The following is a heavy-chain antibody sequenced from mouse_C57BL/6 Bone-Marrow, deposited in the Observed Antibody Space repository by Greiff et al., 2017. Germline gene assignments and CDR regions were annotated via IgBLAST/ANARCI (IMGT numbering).Heavy chain of an antibody. CDR1: GYTFTSYW. J-gene: IGHJ2*01. Sequence: QVQLQQPGAELVMPGASVKLSCKASGYTFTSYWMHWVKQRPGQGLEWIGEIDPSDSYTNYNQKFKGKSTLTVDKSSSTAYMQLSSLTSEDSAVYYCAIRENGVHFDDWGQGTTLTVSS. CDR2: IDPSDSYT. CDR3: AIRENGVHFDD. V-gene: IGHV1-69*01.